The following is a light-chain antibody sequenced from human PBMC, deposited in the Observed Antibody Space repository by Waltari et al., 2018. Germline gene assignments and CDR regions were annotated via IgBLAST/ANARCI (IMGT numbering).Light chain of an antibody. J-gene: IGLJ1*01. V-gene: IGLV2-23*02. CDR2: EVS. CDR3: CAYAGSSTPGV. CDR1: SSDVDTYNL. Sequence: QSALTQPASVSGSPGQSITISCTGDSSDVDTYNLVSWYQQHPGKAPKLIIYEVSKRPSGVSDRLSATKSGNTASLTISGLQVEDEANYYCCAYAGSSTPGVFGTGTKVTVL.